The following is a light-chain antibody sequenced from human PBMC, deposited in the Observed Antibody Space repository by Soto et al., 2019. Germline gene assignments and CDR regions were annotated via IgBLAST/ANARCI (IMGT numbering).Light chain of an antibody. CDR3: QQYNNWHPLT. CDR2: GAS. Sequence: IVLRQSPGTXSXXPXXXXXXXXSXXQSVTNRYIAWYQQKPGQAPRLLFFGASIRDTGIPDRFSGSGSGTEFTLTISSLQSKDFAVYYCQQYNNWHPLTFGGGTKVDIK. J-gene: IGKJ4*01. CDR1: QSVTNRY. V-gene: IGKV3D-15*01.